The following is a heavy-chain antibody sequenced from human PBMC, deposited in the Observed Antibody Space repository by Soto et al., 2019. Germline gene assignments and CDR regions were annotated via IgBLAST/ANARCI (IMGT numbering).Heavy chain of an antibody. Sequence: PGGSLRLSCAVSGFAFDDYVMHWVRQPPGRGLEWVSGITWNGGTIRYVDSVKGRFTTSRDNAENSLYLQMNSLRPEDTAVYYCAKGGSAALIAPSGRDNWFDPWGQGTQVTVSS. V-gene: IGHV3-9*01. CDR1: GFAFDDYV. CDR2: ITWNGGTI. J-gene: IGHJ5*02. D-gene: IGHD6-13*01. CDR3: AKGGSAALIAPSGRDNWFDP.